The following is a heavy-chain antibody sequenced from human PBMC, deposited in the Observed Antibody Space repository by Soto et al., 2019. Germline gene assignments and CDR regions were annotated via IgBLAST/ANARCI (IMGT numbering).Heavy chain of an antibody. CDR2: INHSGST. CDR1: GGSISSYY. V-gene: IGHV4-34*01. Sequence: SETLSLTCTVSGGSISSYYWSWIRQPPGKGLEWIGEINHSGSTNYNPSLKSRVTISVDTSKNQFSLKLSSVTAADTAVYYCARGGAWRYCSGGSCYGNNYFDYWGQGTLVTVSS. CDR3: ARGGAWRYCSGGSCYGNNYFDY. D-gene: IGHD2-15*01. J-gene: IGHJ4*02.